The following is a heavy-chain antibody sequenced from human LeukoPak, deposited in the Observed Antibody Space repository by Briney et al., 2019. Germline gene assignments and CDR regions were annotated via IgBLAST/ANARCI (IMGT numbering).Heavy chain of an antibody. CDR2: IYSGGST. J-gene: IGHJ4*02. Sequence: GGSLRLSCAASGFTVSSNYMSWVRQAPGRGLECFSVIYSGGSTYYADSVKGSFTISRDNSKNSLFLQINSLRAGGTAVYYCARGTVAMVDYWGEGTLVTVSS. D-gene: IGHD5-18*01. V-gene: IGHV3-66*01. CDR1: GFTVSSNY. CDR3: ARGTVAMVDY.